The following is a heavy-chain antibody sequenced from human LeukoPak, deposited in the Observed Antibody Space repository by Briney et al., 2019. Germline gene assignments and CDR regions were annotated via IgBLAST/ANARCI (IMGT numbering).Heavy chain of an antibody. D-gene: IGHD1-1*01. J-gene: IGHJ4*02. CDR1: GYTFNKYY. CDR3: VRRPNERYLADY. CDR2: INPDSGGR. Sequence: GASVKVSCKTSGYTFNKYYIQWVRQPRGQGLEWMGWINPDSGGRVSAQKFQGRFTMTRNTSINTAYMKRGSLTSDDTALYYCVRRPNERYLADYWGQGTLVTVSS. V-gene: IGHV1-2*02.